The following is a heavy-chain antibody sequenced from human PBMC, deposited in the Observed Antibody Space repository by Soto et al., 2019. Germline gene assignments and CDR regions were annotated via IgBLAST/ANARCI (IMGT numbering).Heavy chain of an antibody. CDR3: ARIGDRNAFDI. J-gene: IGHJ3*02. CDR2: IKRDGIEK. Sequence: GGSLRLSCAASGFTFSNFWMSWVRQASGKGLEWVANIKRDGIEKYSVDSVKGRFTFSRDDAKNSLYLQMNSLRAEDTAVYYCARIGDRNAFDIWGHGTMVTVSS. V-gene: IGHV3-7*04. D-gene: IGHD2-21*01. CDR1: GFTFSNFW.